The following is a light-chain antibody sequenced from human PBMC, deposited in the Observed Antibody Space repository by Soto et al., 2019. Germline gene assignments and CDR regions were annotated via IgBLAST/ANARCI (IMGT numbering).Light chain of an antibody. Sequence: QSALTQPASVSGSPGQSITSSCTGTTSDVGDHNYVSWYQQQPGKAPKLMIYAVSNRPSGVFNRVSGSKSSNTASLTISGLPAEDEADYYCSSYTTSSTVIFGGGTKVTVL. V-gene: IGLV2-14*03. J-gene: IGLJ2*01. CDR3: SSYTTSSTVI. CDR1: TSDVGDHNY. CDR2: AVS.